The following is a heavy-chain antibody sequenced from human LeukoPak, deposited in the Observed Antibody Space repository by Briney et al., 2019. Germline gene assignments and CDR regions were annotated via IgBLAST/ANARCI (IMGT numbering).Heavy chain of an antibody. D-gene: IGHD6-13*01. Sequence: PGGSLRLSCAASGFTFSSYSMNWVRQAPGKGLEWVSSISSSSSNIYYADSVKGRFTFSRDNAKNSLYLQMNSLRAEDTAVYYCARGVAAAGYLLDYWGQGTLVTVPS. CDR1: GFTFSSYS. CDR3: ARGVAAAGYLLDY. V-gene: IGHV3-21*01. CDR2: ISSSSSNI. J-gene: IGHJ4*02.